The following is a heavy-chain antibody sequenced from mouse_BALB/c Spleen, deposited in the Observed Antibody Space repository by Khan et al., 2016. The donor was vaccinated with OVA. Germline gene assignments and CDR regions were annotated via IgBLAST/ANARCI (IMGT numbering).Heavy chain of an antibody. J-gene: IGHJ4*01. V-gene: IGHV2-6-5*01. Sequence: VQLKQSGPGLVAPSQSLSITCTVSGFSLTDYGVSWIRQPPGKGLEWLGVIWGGGSTYYNSALESRLSISKDNSKSQVFLKMNSLQTDDTAMYYCAKGVWSYYYAIDYWGQGTSVTVSS. CDR1: GFSLTDYG. D-gene: IGHD2-10*02. CDR3: AKGVWSYYYAIDY. CDR2: IWGGGST.